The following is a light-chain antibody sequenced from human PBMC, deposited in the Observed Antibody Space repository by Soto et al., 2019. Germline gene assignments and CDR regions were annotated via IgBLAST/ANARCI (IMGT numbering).Light chain of an antibody. Sequence: EIVLTQSPGTLSLSPGERDTLSCRASQSVRSNYLAWYQQRPGQAPRLLIYGASSRATGIPDRFSGVGSGTDFTLTISKLEPADSAVYSCQQYATSAILTFGTGTKVYIK. J-gene: IGKJ3*01. CDR3: QQYATSAILT. CDR1: QSVRSNY. V-gene: IGKV3-20*01. CDR2: GAS.